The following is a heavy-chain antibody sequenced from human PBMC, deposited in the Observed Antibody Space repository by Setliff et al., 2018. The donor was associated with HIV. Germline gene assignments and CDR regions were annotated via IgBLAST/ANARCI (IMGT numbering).Heavy chain of an antibody. CDR2: INAGNGDT. D-gene: IGHD6-19*01. CDR3: VGSSGWYIHFDY. J-gene: IGHJ4*02. Sequence: ASVKVSCKASGFTFSNYAIHWVRQAPGQGLEWMGWINAGNGDTRYSPKFQGRVTITADKSTSTAYMELGSLRSEDTAVYYRVGSSGWYIHFDYWGQGTLVTVSS. V-gene: IGHV1-3*01. CDR1: GFTFSNYA.